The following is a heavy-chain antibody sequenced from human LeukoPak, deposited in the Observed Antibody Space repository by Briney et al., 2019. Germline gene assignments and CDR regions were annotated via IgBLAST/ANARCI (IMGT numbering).Heavy chain of an antibody. V-gene: IGHV3-30*02. J-gene: IGHJ4*02. CDR1: EFTFSSYG. CDR3: ANFSPLVGATEPPLDY. Sequence: PGGSLRLSCAASEFTFSSYGMHWVRQAPGKGLEWVAFIRYDGSNKYYADSVKGRFTISRDNSKNTLYLQMNSLRAEDTAVYYCANFSPLVGATEPPLDYWGQGTLVTVSS. D-gene: IGHD1-26*01. CDR2: IRYDGSNK.